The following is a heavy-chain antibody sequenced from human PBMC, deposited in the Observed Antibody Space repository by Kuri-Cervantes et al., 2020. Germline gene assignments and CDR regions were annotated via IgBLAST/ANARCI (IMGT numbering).Heavy chain of an antibody. CDR1: GFTFSSYT. D-gene: IGHD3-16*02. Sequence: GGSLRLSCAASGFTFSSYTMNWVRQAPGKGLEWVSSISSSTRYIYYADSVKGRFTISRDNAKNSLYLQMNSLRAEDTALYYCARVGSRVRYDYVWGSYRYFDYWGQGTLVTVSS. J-gene: IGHJ4*02. CDR3: ARVGSRVRYDYVWGSYRYFDY. CDR2: ISSSTRYI. V-gene: IGHV3-21*04.